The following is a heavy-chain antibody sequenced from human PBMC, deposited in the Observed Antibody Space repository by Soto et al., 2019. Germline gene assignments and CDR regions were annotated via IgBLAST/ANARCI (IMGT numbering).Heavy chain of an antibody. CDR1: GYTFTSYD. J-gene: IGHJ6*02. V-gene: IGHV1-8*01. CDR2: MNPNSGNT. D-gene: IGHD3-10*01. CDR3: ARALPSMVRGVIIPQRHTYGMDV. Sequence: QVQLVQSGAEVKKPGASVKVSCKASGYTFTSYDINWVRQATGQGLEWMGWMNPNSGNTGYAQKFQGRVTMTRNTSISTAYMGLSRLRSEDTAVYYCARALPSMVRGVIIPQRHTYGMDVWGQGSTVTVSS.